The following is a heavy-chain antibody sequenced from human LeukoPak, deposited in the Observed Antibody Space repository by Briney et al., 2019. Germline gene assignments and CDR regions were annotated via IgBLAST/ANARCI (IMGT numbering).Heavy chain of an antibody. J-gene: IGHJ2*01. CDR3: AREDGAAVAGSWYFDL. D-gene: IGHD6-19*01. CDR2: ISSSSSYI. V-gene: IGHV3-21*01. CDR1: GFIFSSYS. Sequence: GGSLRLSCAASGFIFSSYSMNWVRQAPGKGLEWVSSISSSSSYIYYADSVKGRFTISRDNAKNSLYLQMNSLRAEDAAVYYCAREDGAAVAGSWYFDLWGRGTLVTVSS.